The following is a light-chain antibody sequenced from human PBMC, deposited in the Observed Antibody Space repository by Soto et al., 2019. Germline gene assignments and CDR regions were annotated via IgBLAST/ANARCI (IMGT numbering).Light chain of an antibody. V-gene: IGKV1-5*03. CDR2: KAS. CDR1: QSISSW. J-gene: IGKJ1*01. CDR3: QQYNSYWT. Sequence: DVQITHSPSTLAASVGDRVTITCRASQSISSWLAWYQQKPGKAPNLLIYKASSLEGGVPSRFSGSGSGTEFTLTFSRLQPDDFATYYCQQYNSYWTFGEGTKVDIK.